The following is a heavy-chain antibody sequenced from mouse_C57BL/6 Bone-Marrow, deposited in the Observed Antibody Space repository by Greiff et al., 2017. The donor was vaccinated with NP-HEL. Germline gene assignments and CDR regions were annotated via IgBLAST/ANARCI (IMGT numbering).Heavy chain of an antibody. J-gene: IGHJ4*01. CDR2: IDPANGNT. CDR3: ARGVLLRPREYAMDY. D-gene: IGHD1-2*01. Sequence: EVQLQQSVAELVRPGASVKLSCTASGFNIKNTYMHWVKQRPGQGLEWIGRIDPANGNTKYAPKFQGKATITADTSSNTAYLQLSSLTSEDSAIYYSARGVLLRPREYAMDYWGQGTSVTVSS. V-gene: IGHV14-3*01. CDR1: GFNIKNTY.